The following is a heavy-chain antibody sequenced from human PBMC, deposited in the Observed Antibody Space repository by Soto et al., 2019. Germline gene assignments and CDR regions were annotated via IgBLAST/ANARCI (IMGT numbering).Heavy chain of an antibody. Sequence: EVQLVESGGGLVQPGGSLRLSCAASGFTFSSYDMHWVRQATGKGLEWVSATGTAGDTYYPGSVKGRFTISRENAKNSLYLQMNSLRAGDTAVYYCARDLSSGWYAFDIWGQGTMVTVSS. D-gene: IGHD6-19*01. V-gene: IGHV3-13*01. CDR1: GFTFSSYD. J-gene: IGHJ3*02. CDR2: TGTAGDT. CDR3: ARDLSSGWYAFDI.